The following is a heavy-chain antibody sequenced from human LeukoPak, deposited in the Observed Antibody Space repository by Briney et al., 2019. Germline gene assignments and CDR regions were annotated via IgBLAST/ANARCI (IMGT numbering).Heavy chain of an antibody. CDR2: INPSDGTR. CDR3: AREQGSTGYFEY. D-gene: IGHD2-2*01. J-gene: IGHJ4*02. V-gene: IGHV1-46*01. CDR1: GNIFTSSY. Sequence: ASVKVSCKASGNIFTSSYTHWVRQAPGQGLEWMGVINPSDGTRNYAQKFQGRVTMTRDMSTSTVYMDLSSLRSEDTAVYYCAREQGSTGYFEYWGQGTLATVSS.